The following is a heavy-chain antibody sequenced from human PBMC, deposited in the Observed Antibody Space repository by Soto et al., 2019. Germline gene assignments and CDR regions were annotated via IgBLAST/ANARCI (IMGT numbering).Heavy chain of an antibody. CDR3: AREIVAAIWHSYFDY. V-gene: IGHV3-7*01. Sequence: EVQLEESGGDLVQPGGSLRLSCAASGLTFSGYWMSWVRQAPGKGLEWVANIKEDGSEKYYVDSLKGRFAVSRDNAKNSLYLEMNNLRVDDTAVYYCAREIVAAIWHSYFDYWGQGILVTVS. CDR1: GLTFSGYW. CDR2: IKEDGSEK. J-gene: IGHJ4*02. D-gene: IGHD6-13*01.